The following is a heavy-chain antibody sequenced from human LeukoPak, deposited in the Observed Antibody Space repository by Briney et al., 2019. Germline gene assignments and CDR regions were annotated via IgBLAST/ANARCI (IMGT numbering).Heavy chain of an antibody. Sequence: PGGSLRLSCAASGFTFSSYAMHWVRQAPGKGLEWVAVISYDGSNKYYADSVKGRFTISRDNSKNTLYLQMNSLRAEDTAVYYCARGYCSGGSCYMPLDYWGQGTLVTVSS. D-gene: IGHD2-15*01. CDR2: ISYDGSNK. V-gene: IGHV3-30-3*01. J-gene: IGHJ4*02. CDR3: ARGYCSGGSCYMPLDY. CDR1: GFTFSSYA.